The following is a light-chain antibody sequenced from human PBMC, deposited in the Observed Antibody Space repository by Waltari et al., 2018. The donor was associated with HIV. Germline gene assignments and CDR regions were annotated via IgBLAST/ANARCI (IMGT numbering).Light chain of an antibody. CDR3: QVWERGGVRPYV. J-gene: IGLJ1*01. V-gene: IGLV1-36*01. CDR2: YDD. Sequence: QSVLTQPPSVSEAPRQRVTISCSGSSSNIGNNPVSWYQQLPGKAPKLLIFYDDLLPSGVSDRFSGSNSGNTATLTIYRVEAGDEADYVCQVWERGGVRPYVFGTGTKV. CDR1: SSNIGNNP.